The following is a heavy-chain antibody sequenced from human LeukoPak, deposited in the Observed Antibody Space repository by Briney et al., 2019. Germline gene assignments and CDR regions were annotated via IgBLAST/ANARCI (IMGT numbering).Heavy chain of an antibody. CDR2: ISGSGGST. J-gene: IGHJ4*02. D-gene: IGHD2/OR15-2a*01. CDR1: GFTFSSYA. V-gene: IGHV3-23*01. Sequence: PGGSLRLSCAASGFTFSSYAMSWVRQAPGKGLEWVSAISGSGGSTYYADSVKGRFTVSRDNAKNTLSLQMNSLRVEDTAVYYCVRGLYGLEYWGQGTLVTVSS. CDR3: VRGLYGLEY.